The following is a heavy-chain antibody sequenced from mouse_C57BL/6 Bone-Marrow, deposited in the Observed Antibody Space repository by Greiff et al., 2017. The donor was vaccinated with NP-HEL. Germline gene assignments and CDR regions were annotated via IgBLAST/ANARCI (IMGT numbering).Heavy chain of an antibody. CDR3: ARAGTFDY. J-gene: IGHJ2*01. CDR1: GFTFSSYG. V-gene: IGHV5-6*01. D-gene: IGHD3-3*01. CDR2: ISSGGSYT. Sequence: EVKLQESGGDLVKPGGSLKLSCAASGFTFSSYGMSWVRQTPDKRLEWVATISSGGSYTYFPDSVKGRFTITRDNAKNTLYLQKSSLKSEDAAMYYCARAGTFDYWGQGTTLTVSS.